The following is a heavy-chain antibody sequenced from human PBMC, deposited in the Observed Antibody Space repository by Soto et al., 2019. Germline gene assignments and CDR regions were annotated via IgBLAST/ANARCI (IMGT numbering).Heavy chain of an antibody. CDR2: IYYSGST. D-gene: IGHD3-9*01. Sequence: QLQLQESGPGLVKPSETLSLTCTVSGGSVSSSNFSWGWVRQSPGKGLEWIGSIYYSGSTYYNPSLESRVTISVDKSKNQFSLKVISVTAADTAVYYCARLEGLATISYYFDYWGQGTLVTVSS. V-gene: IGHV4-39*01. J-gene: IGHJ4*02. CDR1: GGSVSSSNFS. CDR3: ARLEGLATISYYFDY.